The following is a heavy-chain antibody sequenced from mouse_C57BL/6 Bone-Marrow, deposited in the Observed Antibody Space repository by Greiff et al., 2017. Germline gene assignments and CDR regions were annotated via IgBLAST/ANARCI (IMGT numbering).Heavy chain of an antibody. CDR3: ATFYYDYLYYFDY. CDR1: GYTFTGYW. J-gene: IGHJ2*01. D-gene: IGHD2-4*01. V-gene: IGHV1-9*01. Sequence: QVQLQQSGAELMKPGASVKLSCKATGYTFTGYWIEWVQQRPGHGLEWIGAIFPGSGSTNYNEKFTGKATFTADTASNTAYMQLSSLTTEDSAIYSCATFYYDYLYYFDYWGQGTTLTVSS. CDR2: IFPGSGST.